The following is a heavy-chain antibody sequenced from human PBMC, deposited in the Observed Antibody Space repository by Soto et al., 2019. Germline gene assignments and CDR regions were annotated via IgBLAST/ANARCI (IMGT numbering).Heavy chain of an antibody. J-gene: IGHJ5*02. CDR2: ISSSGSTI. CDR1: EFTLSDYY. Sequence: PGGSLRLSCASSEFTLSDYYMCLIRQAPGKGLDWVSYISSSGSTIYYADSVKGRVTVSRDNAKNSLYLQINSLRAEDTAVYYCARDSKTYYDFWSGPWDNWFDPWGQG. CDR3: ARDSKTYYDFWSGPWDNWFDP. V-gene: IGHV3-11*01. D-gene: IGHD3-3*01.